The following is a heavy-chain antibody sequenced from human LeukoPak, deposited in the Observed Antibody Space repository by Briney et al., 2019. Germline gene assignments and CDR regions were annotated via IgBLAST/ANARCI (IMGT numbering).Heavy chain of an antibody. J-gene: IGHJ4*02. Sequence: QPGGSLRPSCAASGFTFSSYAMSWVRQAPGKGLEWVSAISGSGGSTYYADSVKGRFTISRDNSKNTLYLQMNSLRAEDTAVYYCAKDRGTLEWLLYDFDYWGQGTLVTVSS. V-gene: IGHV3-23*01. CDR1: GFTFSSYA. CDR2: ISGSGGST. D-gene: IGHD3-3*01. CDR3: AKDRGTLEWLLYDFDY.